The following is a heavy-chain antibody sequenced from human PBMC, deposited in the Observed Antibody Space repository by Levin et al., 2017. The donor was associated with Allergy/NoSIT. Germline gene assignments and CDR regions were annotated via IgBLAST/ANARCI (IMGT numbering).Heavy chain of an antibody. CDR1: GFTFSSYA. V-gene: IGHV3-30-3*01. Sequence: GGSLRLSCAASGFTFSSYAMHWVRQAPGKGLEWVAVISYDGSNKYYADSVKGRFTISRDNSKNTLYLQMNSLRAEDTAVYYCARVGRESTPGDYYYYYGMDVWGQGTTVTVSS. J-gene: IGHJ6*02. CDR2: ISYDGSNK. CDR3: ARVGRESTPGDYYYYYGMDV. D-gene: IGHD1-26*01.